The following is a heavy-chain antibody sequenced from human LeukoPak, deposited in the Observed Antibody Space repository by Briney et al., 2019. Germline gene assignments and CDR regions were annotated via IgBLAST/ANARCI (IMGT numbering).Heavy chain of an antibody. D-gene: IGHD1-26*01. CDR2: ISSACGST. Sequence: PGGSLRLSCAASGFTFNSYSMSWIRQAPGRGLEWVTAISSACGSTYYADSVKGRFTISRDNSKNTFFLQMNSLSAEDTAVYYCAKVRLSGSYGGFDYWGQGTLVTVSS. V-gene: IGHV3-23*01. J-gene: IGHJ4*02. CDR3: AKVRLSGSYGGFDY. CDR1: GFTFNSYS.